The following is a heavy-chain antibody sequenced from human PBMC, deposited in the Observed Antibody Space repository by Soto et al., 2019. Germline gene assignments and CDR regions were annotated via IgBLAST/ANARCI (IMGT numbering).Heavy chain of an antibody. D-gene: IGHD3-22*01. V-gene: IGHV1-3*05. CDR1: GYTLTRYS. CDR3: AMLGTDYFENSDNYFDF. Sequence: QVQLVQSGAEEMKPGASVKVSCKASGYTLTRYSIHWVRQDPGQRLEWMGWINAGNGNTKFSQKFKGRVTITRDTSSSTAYMERRGLRSEDTAVYYCAMLGTDYFENSDNYFDFWGQGTLVTVSS. J-gene: IGHJ4*02. CDR2: INAGNGNT.